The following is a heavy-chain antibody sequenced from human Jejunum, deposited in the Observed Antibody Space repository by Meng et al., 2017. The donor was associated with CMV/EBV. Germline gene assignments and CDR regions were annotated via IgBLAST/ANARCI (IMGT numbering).Heavy chain of an antibody. CDR1: GYTCTSYC. V-gene: IGHV1-46*01. CDR3: ASPPSGHTSGWYIY. J-gene: IGHJ4*02. Sequence: KASGYTCTSYCRHWVRQVTGQGLEWMGAINPNDDRPNYAQKFQGRVSLTSDTSTNTVYMELNSLRSEDTAVYYCASPPSGHTSGWYIYWGQGTLVTVSS. CDR2: INPNDDRP. D-gene: IGHD6-19*01.